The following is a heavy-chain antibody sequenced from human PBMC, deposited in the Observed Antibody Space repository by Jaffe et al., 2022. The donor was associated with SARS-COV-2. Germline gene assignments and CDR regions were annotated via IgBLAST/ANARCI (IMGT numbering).Heavy chain of an antibody. CDR1: GGTFSSYA. Sequence: QVQLVQSGAEVKKPGSSVKVSCKASGGTFSSYAISWVRQAPGQGLEWMGGIIPIFGTANYAQKFQGRVTITADESTSTAYMELSSLRSEDTAVYYCARWDYGDPGRGYYYYMDVWGKGTTVTVSS. J-gene: IGHJ6*03. D-gene: IGHD4-17*01. CDR3: ARWDYGDPGRGYYYYMDV. V-gene: IGHV1-69*01. CDR2: IIPIFGTA.